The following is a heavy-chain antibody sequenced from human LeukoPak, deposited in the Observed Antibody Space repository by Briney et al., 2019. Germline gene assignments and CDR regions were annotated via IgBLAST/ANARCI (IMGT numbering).Heavy chain of an antibody. V-gene: IGHV3-74*01. Sequence: GGSLRLSCAASGFSFSNFWMHWVRQAPGKGLVWVSRINSDGSSTNYADSVKGRFTISRDNAKNTLYLQMNSLRVEDTAVYYCASRAVSGTYYVYYFDYWGQGTQVTVSS. CDR2: INSDGSST. CDR1: GFSFSNFW. J-gene: IGHJ4*02. CDR3: ASRAVSGTYYVYYFDY. D-gene: IGHD1-26*01.